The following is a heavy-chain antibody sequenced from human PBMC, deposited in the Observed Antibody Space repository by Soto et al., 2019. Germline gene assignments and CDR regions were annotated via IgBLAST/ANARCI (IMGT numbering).Heavy chain of an antibody. V-gene: IGHV1-69*01. CDR2: IIPIFGTA. Sequence: QVQLVQSGAEVKKPGSSVKVSCKASGGTFSSYAISWVRQAPGQGLEWMGGIIPIFGTANYAQKFQGRVTITADESTSTAYMELSSLRSEDTAVYYCASIIAAAATSYYYYYYGMDVWGQGTTVTVSS. D-gene: IGHD6-13*01. CDR1: GGTFSSYA. J-gene: IGHJ6*02. CDR3: ASIIAAAATSYYYYYYGMDV.